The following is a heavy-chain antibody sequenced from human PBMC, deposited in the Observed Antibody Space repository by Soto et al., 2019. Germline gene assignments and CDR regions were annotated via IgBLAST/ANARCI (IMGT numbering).Heavy chain of an antibody. CDR2: ISSSGSTI. D-gene: IGHD6-19*01. CDR3: ARDFRGYSSGWYGFGWFDP. CDR1: GFTFSDYY. Sequence: TGGSLRLSCAASGFTFSDYYMSWIRQAPGKGLEWVSYISSSGSTIYYADSVKGRFTISRDNAKNSLYLQMNSLRAEDTAVYYCARDFRGYSSGWYGFGWFDPWGQGTLVTVSS. V-gene: IGHV3-11*01. J-gene: IGHJ5*02.